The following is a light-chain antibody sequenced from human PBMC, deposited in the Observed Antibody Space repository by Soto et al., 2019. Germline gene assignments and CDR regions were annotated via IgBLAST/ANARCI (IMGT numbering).Light chain of an antibody. J-gene: IGLJ3*02. CDR1: SSDVGGYNY. CDR2: GVS. V-gene: IGLV2-8*01. Sequence: QSALTQPPSASGSPGQSVTITCTGTSSDVGGYNYGSWYQQHPGKDPKLMIYGVSKRRSGVPDRFSVSKSGTTDYLTVSGLQAEYEADYYCSSYAGSNNLGFGGGTKLTVL. CDR3: SSYAGSNNLG.